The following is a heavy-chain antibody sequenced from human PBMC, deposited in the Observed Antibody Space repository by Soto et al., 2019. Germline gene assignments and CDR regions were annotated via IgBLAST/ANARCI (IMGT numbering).Heavy chain of an antibody. V-gene: IGHV1-46*01. CDR2: IIPSGRSA. D-gene: IGHD1-26*01. CDR3: ARKYPSTYGVEP. Sequence: PAKPSCTASGESLTSNFMHWVRQAPGQGLEWVGGIIPSGRSATYAQNFQGRVTMTTDTSTSTVYMELNSLRPEDTAMYYCARKYPSTYGVEPGGQGPLVTCSS. CDR1: GESLTSNF. J-gene: IGHJ5*02.